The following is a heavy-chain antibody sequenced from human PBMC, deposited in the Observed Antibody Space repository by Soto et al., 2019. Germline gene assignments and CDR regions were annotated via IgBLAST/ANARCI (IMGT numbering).Heavy chain of an antibody. CDR1: GGTFSSYT. V-gene: IGHV1-69*02. CDR2: IIPILGIA. CDR3: ARGGSGSWYCSGGSCKDYYMDV. D-gene: IGHD2-15*01. J-gene: IGHJ6*03. Sequence: ASVKVSCKASGGTFSSYTISWVRQAPGQGLEWMGRIIPILGIANYAQKFQGRVTITADKSTSTAYMELSSLRSEDTAVYYCARGGSGSWYCSGGSCKDYYMDVWGKGTTVTVSS.